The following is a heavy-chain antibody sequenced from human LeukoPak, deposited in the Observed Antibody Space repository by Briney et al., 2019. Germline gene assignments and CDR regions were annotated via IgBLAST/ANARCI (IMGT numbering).Heavy chain of an antibody. Sequence: SETLSLTCTVSGGSISGNNYFWGWIRQPPGKGLEWIASIYYSGTTYYSPSLKSRVTISIDTSKNQFSLKLNSVTAADTAVYYCARRLKGVSSWDFDLWGQGTLVPVSS. CDR3: ARRLKGVSSWDFDL. CDR2: IYYSGTT. V-gene: IGHV4-39*01. D-gene: IGHD6-13*01. J-gene: IGHJ4*02. CDR1: GGSISGNNYF.